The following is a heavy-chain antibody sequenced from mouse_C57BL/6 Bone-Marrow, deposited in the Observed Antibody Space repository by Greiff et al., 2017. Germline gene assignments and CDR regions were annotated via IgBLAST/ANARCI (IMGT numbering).Heavy chain of an antibody. CDR2: IDPSDSYT. CDR1: GYTFTSYW. J-gene: IGHJ3*01. CDR3: ARGWRPCFAY. D-gene: IGHD2-3*01. V-gene: IGHV1-50*01. Sequence: QVQLQQPGAELVKPGASVKLSCKASGYTFTSYWMQWVKQRPGQGLEWIGEIDPSDSYTNYNQKFKGKATLTVDTSSSTAYMQLRSLTSEDSAVYYCARGWRPCFAYWGQGTLVTVSA.